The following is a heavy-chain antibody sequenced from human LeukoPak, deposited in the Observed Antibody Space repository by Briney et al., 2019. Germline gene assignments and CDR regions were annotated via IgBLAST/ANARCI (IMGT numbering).Heavy chain of an antibody. CDR3: ASSGYYYARPGH. V-gene: IGHV4-34*01. J-gene: IGHJ1*01. CDR1: GGSFSVYY. Sequence: SETLSLTCAVYGGSFSVYYWSWIRQPPGKGLEWIGEINHSGSTNYNPSLKSRVTISVDTSKNQFSLKLSSVTAADTAVYYCASSGYYYARPGHWGQGTLVTVSS. D-gene: IGHD3-10*01. CDR2: INHSGST.